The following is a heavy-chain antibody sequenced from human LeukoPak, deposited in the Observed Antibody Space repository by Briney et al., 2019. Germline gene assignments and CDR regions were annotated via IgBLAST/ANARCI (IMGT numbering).Heavy chain of an antibody. J-gene: IGHJ4*02. CDR3: AVHLCCGDCYYPLDH. V-gene: IGHV3-23*01. CDR2: ISGSGGST. CDR1: RFTFTGYA. D-gene: IGHD2-21*02. Sequence: GGSLTLSCAAFRFTFTGYAMSSVRQAPGKGLEWVSGISGSGGSTYYADSVKGRFSISRDNSKNTLSVRMNCLRPEDTAIYYCAVHLCCGDCYYPLDHWGQGTLVTVSS.